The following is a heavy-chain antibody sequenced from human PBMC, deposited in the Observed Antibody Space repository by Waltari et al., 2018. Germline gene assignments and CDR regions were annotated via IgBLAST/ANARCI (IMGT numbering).Heavy chain of an antibody. D-gene: IGHD6-19*01. J-gene: IGHJ6*02. CDR2: IIPILRTA. Sequence: QVQLVQSGAEVKKPGSSVKVSCKASGGTFSSYAISWVRQAPGQGLEWMGGIIPILRTANYAQKFQCRVTITTDEATSTAYMELSSLRSEDTAVYYCARSRIAVAGTDYYYYGMDVWGQGTTVTVSS. V-gene: IGHV1-69*05. CDR1: GGTFSSYA. CDR3: ARSRIAVAGTDYYYYGMDV.